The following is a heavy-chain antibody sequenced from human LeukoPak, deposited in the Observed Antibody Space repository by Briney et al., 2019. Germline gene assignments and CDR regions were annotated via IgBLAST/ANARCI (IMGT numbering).Heavy chain of an antibody. Sequence: PGGSLRLSCAASGFTVSSNYMNWVRQAPGKELEWVSVIYSGGSTYYADSVKGRFTISRDNSKNTLYLQMNSLRAEDTAVYYCARDRAAGYADAFDIWGQGTMVTVSS. CDR2: IYSGGST. CDR3: ARDRAAGYADAFDI. V-gene: IGHV3-66*01. J-gene: IGHJ3*02. CDR1: GFTVSSNY. D-gene: IGHD6-25*01.